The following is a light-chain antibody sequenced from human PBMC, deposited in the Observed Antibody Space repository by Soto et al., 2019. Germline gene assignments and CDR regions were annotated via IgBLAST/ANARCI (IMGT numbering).Light chain of an antibody. CDR3: QQCGSSST. V-gene: IGKV3-20*01. CDR1: QSVSSNY. J-gene: IGKJ5*01. Sequence: EIVLTQSPGTLSLSPGERATLSCRASQSVSSNYLAWYQHKPGQAPRLLIYDASNRATGIPARFSGSGSGTDFTLTISRLEPEDFAVYYCQQCGSSSTFGQGTRLEIK. CDR2: DAS.